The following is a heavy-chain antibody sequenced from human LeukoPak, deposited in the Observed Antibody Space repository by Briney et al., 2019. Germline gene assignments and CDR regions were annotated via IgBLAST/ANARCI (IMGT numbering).Heavy chain of an antibody. J-gene: IGHJ2*01. CDR1: GFTFSSYA. D-gene: IGHD3-9*01. CDR3: AKDGEYFDWLPHYWYFDL. V-gene: IGHV3-23*01. CDR2: ISGSGGST. Sequence: GGSLRLSCAASGFTFSSYAMSWVRQAPGKGLEWVSAISGSGGSTYYADSVKGRFTISRDNSKNTLYLQMNSLRAEDTAVYYCAKDGEYFDWLPHYWYFDLWGRGTLVTVSS.